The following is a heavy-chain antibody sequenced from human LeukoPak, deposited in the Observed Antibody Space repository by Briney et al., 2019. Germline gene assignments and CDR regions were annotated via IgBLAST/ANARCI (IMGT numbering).Heavy chain of an antibody. CDR2: ISSSSSYI. D-gene: IGHD1-26*01. V-gene: IGHV3-21*01. CDR3: ARVLVGATRYFDY. CDR1: GFTFSSSS. J-gene: IGHJ4*02. Sequence: GGSLRLSCAASGFTFSSSSMNWVRQAPGKGLEWVLSISSSSSYIYYADSVKGRFTISRDNAKNSLYLQMNSLRAEDTAVYYCARVLVGATRYFDYWGQGTLVTVSS.